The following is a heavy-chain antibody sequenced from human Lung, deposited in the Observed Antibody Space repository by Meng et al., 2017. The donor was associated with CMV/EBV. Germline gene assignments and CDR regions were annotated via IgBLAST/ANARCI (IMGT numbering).Heavy chain of an antibody. D-gene: IGHD2-2*01. CDR3: ARTRIEVEPDGRKIKYYNYGMDV. CDR2: MNPNSGNT. Sequence: SXXVSXKASGYTXTTYDINWVRQATGQGLEWMGWMNPNSGNTGYAQKFQGRVTLTRVTSISTAYMELSSLTSDDTAVYYCARTRIEVEPDGRKIKYYNYGMDVWXQGTXVTVSS. J-gene: IGHJ6*02. V-gene: IGHV1-8*01. CDR1: GYTXTTYD.